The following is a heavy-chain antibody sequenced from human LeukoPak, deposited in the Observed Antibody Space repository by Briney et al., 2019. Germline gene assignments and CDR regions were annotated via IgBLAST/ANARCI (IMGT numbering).Heavy chain of an antibody. CDR1: GFTFSRYS. CDR3: ARDAPTYGDYEDDAFDI. V-gene: IGHV3-48*01. J-gene: IGHJ3*02. Sequence: PGGSLRLSCAASGFTFSRYSMNWVRQAPGKGLEWVSYISSSSSTIYYADSVKGRFTISRDNAKNSLYLQMNILRAEDTAVYYCARDAPTYGDYEDDAFDIWGQGTMVTVSS. D-gene: IGHD4-17*01. CDR2: ISSSSSTI.